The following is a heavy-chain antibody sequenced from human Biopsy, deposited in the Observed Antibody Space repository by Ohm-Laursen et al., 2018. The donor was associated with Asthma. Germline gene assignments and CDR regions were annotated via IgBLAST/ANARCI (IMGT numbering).Heavy chain of an antibody. J-gene: IGHJ1*01. V-gene: IGHV3-7*01. CDR1: GFTFGDYC. D-gene: IGHD3-3*01. CDR3: ARTFHFWSPYHAEHYQL. Sequence: SLRLSCAAFGFTFGDYCMSWVRQVPGQGLEWVANIKHDGSEKNHVDSLKGRFTISRDNAKNLLFLQTNSLRAEDTAVYYCARTFHFWSPYHAEHYQLWGQGTLVTVSS. CDR2: IKHDGSEK.